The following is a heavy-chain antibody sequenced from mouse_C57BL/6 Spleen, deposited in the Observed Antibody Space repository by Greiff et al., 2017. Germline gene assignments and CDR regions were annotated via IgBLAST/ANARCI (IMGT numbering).Heavy chain of an antibody. CDR2: IDPEDGET. Sequence: EVKLMESGAELVKPGASVKLSCTASGFNIKDYYMHWVKQRTEQGLEWIGRIDPEDGETKYAPKFQGKATITADTSSNTAYLQLSSLTSEDTAVYYCGLYGYDWFAYWGQGTLVTVSA. CDR1: GFNIKDYY. V-gene: IGHV14-2*01. CDR3: GLYGYDWFAY. J-gene: IGHJ3*01. D-gene: IGHD2-2*01.